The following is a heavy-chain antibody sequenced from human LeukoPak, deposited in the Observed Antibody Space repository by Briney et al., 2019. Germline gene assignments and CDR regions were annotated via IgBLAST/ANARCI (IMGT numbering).Heavy chain of an antibody. CDR2: IGSDGSNK. D-gene: IGHD1-26*01. Sequence: PGGSLRLSCVASGFTFSTYGMHWVRQAPGKGLEWVAKIGSDGSNKHYADSVKGRFTISRDNSKNTLYLQMNSLRAEDTAVYYCAKDSQWGKVGTKGGYFDYWGQGTLVTVSS. J-gene: IGHJ4*02. CDR1: GFTFSTYG. CDR3: AKDSQWGKVGTKGGYFDY. V-gene: IGHV3-30*02.